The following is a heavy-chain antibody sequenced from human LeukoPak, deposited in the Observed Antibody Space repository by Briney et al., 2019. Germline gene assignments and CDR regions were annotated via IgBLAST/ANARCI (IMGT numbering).Heavy chain of an antibody. Sequence: SVKVSCKASGGTFSSYAISWVRQAPGQGLEWMGGIIPIFGTANYAQKFQGRVTITADESTSTAYLELSSLRSEDTAVYYCARGRYYYDSSGYYFPLDYWGQGTLVTVSS. V-gene: IGHV1-69*13. J-gene: IGHJ4*02. CDR1: GGTFSSYA. CDR3: ARGRYYYDSSGYYFPLDY. CDR2: IIPIFGTA. D-gene: IGHD3-22*01.